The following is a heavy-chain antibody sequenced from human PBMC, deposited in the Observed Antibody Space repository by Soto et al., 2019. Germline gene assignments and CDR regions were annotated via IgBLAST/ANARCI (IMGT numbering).Heavy chain of an antibody. Sequence: GGSLRLSCAASGFTFSSSEMNWVRQAPGKGLEWVSGISGGGSNTFYADYVKGRFTISRDNSKNTLLLQMNSLGAEDTAVYYCAKDSNKYSSSLRGRYFDYWGQGIGVTVSS. CDR3: AKDSNKYSSSLRGRYFDY. CDR1: GFTFSSSE. J-gene: IGHJ4*01. V-gene: IGHV3-23*01. CDR2: ISGGGSNT. D-gene: IGHD4-4*01.